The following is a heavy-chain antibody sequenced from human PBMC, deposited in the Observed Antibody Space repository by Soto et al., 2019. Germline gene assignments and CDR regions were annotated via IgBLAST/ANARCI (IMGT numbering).Heavy chain of an antibody. D-gene: IGHD3-3*01. CDR1: GGTFSSYA. V-gene: IGHV1-69*13. Sequence: SVKVSCKASGGTFSSYAISWVRQAPGQGLEWMGGIIPIFGTANYAQKFQGRVTITADESTSTAYMELSSLRSEDTAVYYCARARITIFGVVINYYYGMDVWGQGTTVTVSS. CDR3: ARARITIFGVVINYYYGMDV. J-gene: IGHJ6*02. CDR2: IIPIFGTA.